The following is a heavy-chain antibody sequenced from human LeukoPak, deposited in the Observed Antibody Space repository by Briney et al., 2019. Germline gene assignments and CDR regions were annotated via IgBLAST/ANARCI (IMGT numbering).Heavy chain of an antibody. J-gene: IGHJ4*02. CDR2: INPNSGGT. CDR1: GYTFTGYY. V-gene: IGHV1-2*02. CDR3: ARSYYDFWSGPPVLFGY. Sequence: ASVKVSCKASGYTFTGYYMHWVRQAPGQGLEWMGWINPNSGGTNYAQKFQGRVTMTRDTSISTAYMELSRLRSDDTAVYYCARSYYDFWSGPPVLFGYWGQGTLVTVSS. D-gene: IGHD3-3*01.